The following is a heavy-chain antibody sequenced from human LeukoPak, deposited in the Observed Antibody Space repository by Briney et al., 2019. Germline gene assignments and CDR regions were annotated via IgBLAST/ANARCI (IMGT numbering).Heavy chain of an antibody. V-gene: IGHV1-2*02. CDR3: ASLLDYGDYVFDY. Sequence: ASVKVSCKASGYTFTDYNMHWVRQAPGQGLEWMGWINPRSGGTQYAQQFQGRVTMTSDTSITTAYMVLSRVRSDDTAVYYCASLLDYGDYVFDYWGQGTLVTVSS. J-gene: IGHJ4*02. CDR2: INPRSGGT. CDR1: GYTFTDYN. D-gene: IGHD4-17*01.